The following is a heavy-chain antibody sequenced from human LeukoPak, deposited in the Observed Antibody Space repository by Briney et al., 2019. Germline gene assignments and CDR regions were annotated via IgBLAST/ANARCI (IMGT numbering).Heavy chain of an antibody. D-gene: IGHD4-23*01. CDR1: GFTFNTSA. CDR3: ANNGGRPPFVDY. J-gene: IGHJ4*02. Sequence: GGSLRLSCAASGFTFNTSAMSWVRQAPGKGLEWVSGISAYVGTTDYADSVKGRFTISRDKSKNTLFLQMSSLRTEDTAVYYCANNGGRPPFVDYWGQGTLVTVSS. V-gene: IGHV3-23*01. CDR2: ISAYVGTT.